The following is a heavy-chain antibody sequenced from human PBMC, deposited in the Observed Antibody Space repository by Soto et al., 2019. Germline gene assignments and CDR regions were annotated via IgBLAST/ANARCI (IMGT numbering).Heavy chain of an antibody. V-gene: IGHV4-39*01. Sequence: QLQLQESGPGLVKPSETLSLTCTVSGGSISSSTSSWGWIRQPPGKGLEWIGSLFYSGGTYYNPSLKSRVTISIDTSKNQFSLILSSVTAADTALYYCARQGGSGWYTEVNSFDCWGQGTLVTVSS. CDR1: GGSISSSTSS. D-gene: IGHD6-19*01. CDR3: ARQGGSGWYTEVNSFDC. CDR2: LFYSGGT. J-gene: IGHJ4*02.